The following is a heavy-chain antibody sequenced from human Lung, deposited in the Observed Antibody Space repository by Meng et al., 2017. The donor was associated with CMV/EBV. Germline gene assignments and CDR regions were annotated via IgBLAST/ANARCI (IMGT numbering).Heavy chain of an antibody. CDR3: ARGVRDAFYFDSTGYSAYYLDY. CDR2: LSSRRGRYI. V-gene: IGHV3-21*04. D-gene: IGHD3-22*01. Sequence: MTWVRQDQGKGLEWVSSLSSRRGRYIYYADSVKGRFTVSRDTARNSMSLQMNSLRVEDTAVYYCARGVRDAFYFDSTGYSAYYLDYWGQGTLVTVSS. J-gene: IGHJ4*02.